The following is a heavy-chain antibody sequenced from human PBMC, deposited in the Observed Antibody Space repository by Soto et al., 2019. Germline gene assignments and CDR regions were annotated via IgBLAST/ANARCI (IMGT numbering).Heavy chain of an antibody. CDR3: TAHLGEFFPLDY. CDR1: GFSFSNAW. V-gene: IGHV3-15*01. Sequence: EVQLVESGGDFVKPWGSLRVSCAVSGFSFSNAWMSWVRQAPGKGLEWVGRIKSRADGGTTDYTAPVKGRFTISRDDSKNTVFLQMNSLKTEDTAVYYCTAHLGEFFPLDYWGQGTLVTVSS. D-gene: IGHD3-16*01. J-gene: IGHJ4*02. CDR2: IKSRADGGTT.